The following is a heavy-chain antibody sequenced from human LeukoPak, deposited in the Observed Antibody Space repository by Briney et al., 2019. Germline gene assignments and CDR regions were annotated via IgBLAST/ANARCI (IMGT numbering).Heavy chain of an antibody. V-gene: IGHV4-59*01. J-gene: IGHJ4*02. D-gene: IGHD2-15*01. CDR2: IYYSGST. CDR3: ARASLGYCSGGSCYSGRGFDY. CDR1: GGSISSYY. Sequence: SETLSLTCTVSGGSISSYYWSWIRQPPGKGLEWIGYIYYSGSTNYNPSLKGRVTISVDTSKNQFSLKLSSVTAADTAVYYCARASLGYCSGGSCYSGRGFDYWGRGTLVTVSS.